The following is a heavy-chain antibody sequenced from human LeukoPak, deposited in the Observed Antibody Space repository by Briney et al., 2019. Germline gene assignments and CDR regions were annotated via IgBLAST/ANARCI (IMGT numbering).Heavy chain of an antibody. CDR1: GYSISSGYY. V-gene: IGHV4-38-2*02. CDR2: IYTSGST. Sequence: SETLSLTCTVSGYSISSGYYWGWIRQPPGKGLEWIGSIYTSGSTNYNPSLKSRVTISVDTSKNQFSLRLSSVTAADTAVYYCARVGEGSGYSFDYWGQGTLVTVSS. D-gene: IGHD3-22*01. CDR3: ARVGEGSGYSFDY. J-gene: IGHJ4*02.